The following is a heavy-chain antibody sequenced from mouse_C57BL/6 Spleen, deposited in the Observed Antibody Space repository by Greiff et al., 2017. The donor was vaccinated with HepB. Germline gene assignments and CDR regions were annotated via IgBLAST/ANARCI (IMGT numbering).Heavy chain of an antibody. CDR2: ISSGSSTI. CDR1: GFTFSDYG. J-gene: IGHJ1*03. D-gene: IGHD1-1*01. Sequence: DVQLVESGGGLVKPGGSLKLSCAASGFTFSDYGMHWVRQTPEKGLEWVAYISSGSSTIYYADTVKGRFTISRDNAKNTLFLQMTSLRSEDTAMYYCARRSSSWYFDVWGTGTTVTVSS. V-gene: IGHV5-17*01. CDR3: ARRSSSWYFDV.